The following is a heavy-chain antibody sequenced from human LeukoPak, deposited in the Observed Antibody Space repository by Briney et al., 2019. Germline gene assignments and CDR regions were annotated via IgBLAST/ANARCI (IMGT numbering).Heavy chain of an antibody. J-gene: IGHJ4*02. V-gene: IGHV4-34*01. CDR2: INHSGST. CDR1: GGSFSGYY. D-gene: IGHD3-22*01. Sequence: AETLSLTCAVYGGSFSGYYWSWIRQPPGKGLEWIGEINHSGSTNYNPSLESRLTISVDTSKNQFPLKLSSVPAADAAVYYCESEALPDYSDSGGYAYWGFDYWGQGTVVTVSS. CDR3: ESEALPDYSDSGGYAYWGFDY.